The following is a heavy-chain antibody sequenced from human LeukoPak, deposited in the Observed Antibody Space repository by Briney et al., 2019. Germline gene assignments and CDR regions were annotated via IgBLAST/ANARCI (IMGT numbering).Heavy chain of an antibody. CDR3: ARLASDIVVVVAAQSADYFDY. CDR2: ISSSGSTI. Sequence: GGSLRLSCAASGFTFSSYSMNWVRQAPGKGLEWVSYISSSGSTIYYADSVKGRFNLSRDNAKNSLFLQMNSLRAEDTAVYYCARLASDIVVVVAAQSADYFDYWGQGTLVTVSS. D-gene: IGHD2-15*01. J-gene: IGHJ4*02. V-gene: IGHV3-48*04. CDR1: GFTFSSYS.